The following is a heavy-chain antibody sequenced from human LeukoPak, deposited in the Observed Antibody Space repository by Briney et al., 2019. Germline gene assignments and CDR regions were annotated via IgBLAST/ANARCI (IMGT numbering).Heavy chain of an antibody. CDR3: ARLHWESGGIYFYYYMDV. D-gene: IGHD3-16*01. Sequence: ASVKVPCKASGYTFTSYDINWVRQAPGQGLEWMASMNPNNGNTAYARKFQGRVTMTRDTSIGTAYLELSALRSEDTAVYYCARLHWESGGIYFYYYMDVWGKGTTVTVSS. J-gene: IGHJ6*03. CDR2: MNPNNGNT. CDR1: GYTFTSYD. V-gene: IGHV1-8*02.